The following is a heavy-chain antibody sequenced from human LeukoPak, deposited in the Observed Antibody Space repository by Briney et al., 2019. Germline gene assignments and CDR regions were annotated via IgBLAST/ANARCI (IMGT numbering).Heavy chain of an antibody. Sequence: GASVKVSCKASGGTFSSYAISWVRQAPGQGLEWMGRIFPILGIANYAQKFQGRVTITADKSTSTAYMELSSLRSEDTAVYYCARDPGVDTAMVTERGDYWGQGTLVTVSS. CDR2: IFPILGIA. J-gene: IGHJ4*02. CDR1: GGTFSSYA. D-gene: IGHD5-18*01. CDR3: ARDPGVDTAMVTERGDY. V-gene: IGHV1-69*04.